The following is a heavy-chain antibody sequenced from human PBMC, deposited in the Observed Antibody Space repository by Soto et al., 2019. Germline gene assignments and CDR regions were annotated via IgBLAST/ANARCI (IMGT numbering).Heavy chain of an antibody. D-gene: IGHD6-6*01. CDR1: GFTFSSYA. V-gene: IGHV3-23*01. J-gene: IGHJ4*02. CDR3: AKEVIAARPYYFDY. Sequence: EVHLLESGGGLVQPGGSLRLSCAASGFTFSSYAVSWARQTPGKGLEWVSTISASGAYTYYADSVKGRFTISRDNSKNPLELQMRSPRAGDTATYYWAKEVIAARPYYFDYLGQGTLVTVSS. CDR2: ISASGAYT.